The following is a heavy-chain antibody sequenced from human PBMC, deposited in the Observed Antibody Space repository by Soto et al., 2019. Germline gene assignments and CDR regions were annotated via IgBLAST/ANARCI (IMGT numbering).Heavy chain of an antibody. D-gene: IGHD2-15*01. V-gene: IGHV4-59*01. CDR1: GGSISSYY. CDR2: IYYSGST. CDR3: AREVGYCSGGSCYPTGGLYY. Sequence: SETLSLTCTVSGGSISSYYWSWIRQPPGKGLEWIGYIYYSGSTNYNPSLKSRVTISVDTSKNQFSLKLSSVTAADTAVYYCAREVGYCSGGSCYPTGGLYYWGQGTLVTVSS. J-gene: IGHJ4*02.